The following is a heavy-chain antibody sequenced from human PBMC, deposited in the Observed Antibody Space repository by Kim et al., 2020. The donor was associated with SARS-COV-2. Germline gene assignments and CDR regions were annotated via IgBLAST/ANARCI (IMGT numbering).Heavy chain of an antibody. CDR2: IKEDGSEK. CDR3: VRDRTRYGDF. Sequence: GGSLRLSCVASGFTLSSHWMSWVRQVPGKGLEWVGNIKEDGSEKYYVDSVRGQFTISRDNAKNSVFLQVDSLRAEDTAIYYCVRDRTRYGDFWGQGTLVTVSS. D-gene: IGHD1-7*01. J-gene: IGHJ4*02. V-gene: IGHV3-7*01. CDR1: GFTLSSHW.